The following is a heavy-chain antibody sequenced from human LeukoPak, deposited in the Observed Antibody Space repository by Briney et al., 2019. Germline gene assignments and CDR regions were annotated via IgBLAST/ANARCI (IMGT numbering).Heavy chain of an antibody. Sequence: PGGSLRLSCAASGFTFSNNGMAWVRQAPGKWLEWVSSIHPNGVNTHYADSVKGRFTISRDNSKNTLFLQMSNLRVDDTAIYYCAKALYDSPLAGDPWGQGTLVTVSS. D-gene: IGHD3-22*01. CDR2: IHPNGVNT. CDR3: AKALYDSPLAGDP. V-gene: IGHV3-23*01. J-gene: IGHJ5*02. CDR1: GFTFSNNG.